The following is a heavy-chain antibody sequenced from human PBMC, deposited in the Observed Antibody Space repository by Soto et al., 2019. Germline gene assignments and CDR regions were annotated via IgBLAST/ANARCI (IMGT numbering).Heavy chain of an antibody. CDR2: FYFGGTT. D-gene: IGHD2-15*01. J-gene: IGHJ3*02. CDR3: ARPPTAALDAFEI. Sequence: SETLSLTCTVSGASISSNYFWGWIRQSPGKGLEWIGSFYFGGTTYYNPSLKTRVTISVDTSKNQFSLKLNSVTAADTAVYYCARPPTAALDAFEIWGQGTLVTVSS. CDR1: GASISSNYF. V-gene: IGHV4-39*01.